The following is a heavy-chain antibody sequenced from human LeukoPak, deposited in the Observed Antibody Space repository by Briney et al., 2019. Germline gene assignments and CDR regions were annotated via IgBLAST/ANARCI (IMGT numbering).Heavy chain of an antibody. D-gene: IGHD2-2*01. CDR1: GFTFDDYA. Sequence: GGSLRLSCAASGFTFDDYAMHWVRQAPGKGLEWVSGISWNSGSIGYADPVKGRFTISRDNAKNSLYLQMNSLRAEDTALYYCAKASDIVVVPAATNFDYWGQGTLVTVSS. CDR3: AKASDIVVVPAATNFDY. V-gene: IGHV3-9*01. J-gene: IGHJ4*02. CDR2: ISWNSGSI.